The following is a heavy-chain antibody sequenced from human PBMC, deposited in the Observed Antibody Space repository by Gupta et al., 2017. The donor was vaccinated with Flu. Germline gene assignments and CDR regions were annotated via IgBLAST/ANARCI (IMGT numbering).Heavy chain of an antibody. J-gene: IGHJ4*02. CDR2: IDHTGST. CDR3: ARLYFCRNSTCPN. Sequence: AVYGGSLRGYYWSGIRQPPGKGLEWIGEIDHTGSTKYNSSLKSRVTISVDTSKNQFSQNLNSMTAADTAVYYCARLYFCRNSTCPNWGQGTLVTVST. D-gene: IGHD1-26*01. V-gene: IGHV4-34*01. CDR1: GGSLRGYY.